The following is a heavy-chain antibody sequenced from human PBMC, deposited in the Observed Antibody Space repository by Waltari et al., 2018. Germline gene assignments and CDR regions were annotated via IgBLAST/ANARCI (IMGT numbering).Heavy chain of an antibody. CDR2: MNPNSGNT. CDR1: GYTFTSSD. Sequence: QVQLVQSGAEVKKPGASVKVSCKASGYTFTSSDINWVRQATGQGLEWMGWMNPNSGNTGYAQKFQGRVTMTRNTSISTAYMELSSLRSEDTAVYYCARVYYDSSGYYYYYYGMDVWGQGTTVTVSS. J-gene: IGHJ6*02. D-gene: IGHD3-22*01. V-gene: IGHV1-8*01. CDR3: ARVYYDSSGYYYYYYGMDV.